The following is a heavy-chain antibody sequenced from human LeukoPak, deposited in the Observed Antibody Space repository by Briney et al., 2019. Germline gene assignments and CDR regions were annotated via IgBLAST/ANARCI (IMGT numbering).Heavy chain of an antibody. V-gene: IGHV3-30*18. CDR2: ISYDGSNK. D-gene: IGHD1-26*01. J-gene: IGHJ3*02. CDR1: GFTFNNYA. CDR3: AKGGKWELLFAFDI. Sequence: GGSLRLSCAASGFTFNNYAMSWVRQAPGKGLEWVAVISYDGSNKYYADSVKGRFTTSRDNSKNTLYLQMNSLRAEDTAVYYCAKGGKWELLFAFDIWGQGTMVTVSS.